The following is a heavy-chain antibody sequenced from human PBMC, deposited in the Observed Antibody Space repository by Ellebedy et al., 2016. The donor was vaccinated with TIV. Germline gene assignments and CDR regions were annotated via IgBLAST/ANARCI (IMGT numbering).Heavy chain of an antibody. CDR1: GFNFSSYW. D-gene: IGHD4-17*01. V-gene: IGHV3-7*01. J-gene: IGHJ5*02. CDR2: IRQEGDEI. Sequence: GESLKISCAASGFNFSSYWMTWVRQAPGKGLEWVAKIRQEGDEIYYVESVKGRFTISRDNAKNSLFLQMNSLGVDDTAVYYCARRASYGDYAVQVNPWFDPWGQGTLVTVSS. CDR3: ARRASYGDYAVQVNPWFDP.